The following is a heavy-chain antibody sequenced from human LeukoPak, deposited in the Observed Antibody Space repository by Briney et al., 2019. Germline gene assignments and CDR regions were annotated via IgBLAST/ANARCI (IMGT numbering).Heavy chain of an antibody. J-gene: IGHJ6*02. CDR2: IYYSGST. CDR3: ARLPYYYGMDV. Sequence: SETLSLTCTVSGGSISSYYWSWIRQPPGKGLEWIGYIYYSGSTNYNPSLKSRVTISVDTSKNQFSLELSSVTAADTAVYYCARLPYYYGMDVWGQGTTVTVSS. CDR1: GGSISSYY. V-gene: IGHV4-59*08.